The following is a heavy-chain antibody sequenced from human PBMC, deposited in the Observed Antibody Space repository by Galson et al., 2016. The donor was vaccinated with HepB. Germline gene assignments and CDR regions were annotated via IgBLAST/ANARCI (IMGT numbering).Heavy chain of an antibody. D-gene: IGHD3-10*01. CDR3: ARGLRLSNMVGGVTNYFDP. CDR1: GFTFSYYY. Sequence: SLRLSCAASGFTFSYYYMSWIRQAPGKGLEWVSYISGDGRTINYADSVKGRFTISRGNAKNSLYLHMNSLTGEDTAVYYCARGLRLSNMVGGVTNYFDPWGQGTLVIVSS. V-gene: IGHV3-11*01. CDR2: ISGDGRTI. J-gene: IGHJ5*02.